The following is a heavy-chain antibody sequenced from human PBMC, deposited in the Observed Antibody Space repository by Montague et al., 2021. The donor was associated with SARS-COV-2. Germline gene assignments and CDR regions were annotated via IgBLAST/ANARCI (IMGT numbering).Heavy chain of an antibody. CDR1: GGSISDNNW. V-gene: IGHV4-4*02. Sequence: SETLSLTCGVSGGSISDNNWWSWVRQSPETGLEWIGEISLGGHTDYNPSLKSRVTISLDKSKNQFSLKLTSVTAADTAVYYCARDIWEPEVRSRGWFDPCGQGILVPVSS. J-gene: IGHJ5*02. D-gene: IGHD1-26*01. CDR3: ARDIWEPEVRSRGWFDP. CDR2: ISLGGHT.